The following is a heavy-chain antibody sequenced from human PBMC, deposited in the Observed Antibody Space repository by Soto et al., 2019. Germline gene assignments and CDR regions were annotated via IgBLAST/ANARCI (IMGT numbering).Heavy chain of an antibody. CDR3: AHHTLTYYYDSSGYYPSWFDY. D-gene: IGHD3-22*01. CDR1: GFSLSTSGVG. V-gene: IGHV2-5*02. Sequence: QITLKESGPTLVKPTQTLTLTCTFSGFSLSTSGVGVGWIRQPPGKALEWLALIYWDDDKRYSPSLKSRLTITKDTSKNQVVLTMTNMDPVDTATYYCAHHTLTYYYDSSGYYPSWFDYWGQGTLVTVSS. J-gene: IGHJ4*02. CDR2: IYWDDDK.